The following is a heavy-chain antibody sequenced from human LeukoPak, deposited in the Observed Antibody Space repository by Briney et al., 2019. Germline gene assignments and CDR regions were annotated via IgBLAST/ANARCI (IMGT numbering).Heavy chain of an antibody. CDR1: GFTFSNYW. J-gene: IGHJ5*02. V-gene: IGHV3-7*04. CDR3: ARGTLKFFS. Sequence: GGSLRLSCAASGFTFSNYWMTWVRQAPGKGLEWVANIKLDGNEKYYVDSVKGRFTISRDKAKNSLYLQMNSLRVEDTAVYYCARGTLKFFSWGQGTLVTVSS. CDR2: IKLDGNEK. D-gene: IGHD2/OR15-2a*01.